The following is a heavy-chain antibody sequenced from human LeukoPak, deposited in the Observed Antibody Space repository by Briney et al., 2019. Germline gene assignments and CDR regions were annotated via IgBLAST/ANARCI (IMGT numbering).Heavy chain of an antibody. CDR1: GYTFTGYY. J-gene: IGHJ3*02. CDR2: VNPNSGGT. V-gene: IGHV1-2*04. CDR3: ATGRDYFGSGNNDAFDI. Sequence: ASVKVSCKASGYTFTGYYMHWVRQAPGQGLEWLGWVNPNSGGTNYVQKFQGWVTMTRDTSISTAYMELSRLRSDDTAVYYCATGRDYFGSGNNDAFDIWGQGTMVTVSS. D-gene: IGHD3-10*01.